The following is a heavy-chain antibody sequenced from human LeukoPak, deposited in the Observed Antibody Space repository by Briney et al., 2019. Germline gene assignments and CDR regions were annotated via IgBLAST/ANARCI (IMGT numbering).Heavy chain of an antibody. CDR2: IKEDGSVK. V-gene: IGHV3-7*01. Sequence: GGSLRLSCAASGFTFTSYWMTWVRQPPGKGLEWVATIKEDGSVKYYVDSVKGRFTISRDNAENSLYLQMNSLRADDTAVYYCARNPWQCDYWGQGTLVTASS. CDR1: GFTFTSYW. J-gene: IGHJ4*02. CDR3: ARNPWQCDY.